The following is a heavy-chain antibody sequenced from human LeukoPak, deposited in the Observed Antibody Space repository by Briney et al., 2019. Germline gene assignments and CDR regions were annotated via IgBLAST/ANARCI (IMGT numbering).Heavy chain of an antibody. Sequence: AGGSLRLSCAASGFNFSNYWMTWVRQAPGKGLEWVANIKHDGSEKYYVDSVKGRFTISRDNAKNSLYLQMNSLRAEDTAVYYCARTQRLHYDSSGYLDYWGQGTLVTVSS. CDR2: IKHDGSEK. CDR1: GFNFSNYW. J-gene: IGHJ4*02. D-gene: IGHD3-22*01. V-gene: IGHV3-7*01. CDR3: ARTQRLHYDSSGYLDY.